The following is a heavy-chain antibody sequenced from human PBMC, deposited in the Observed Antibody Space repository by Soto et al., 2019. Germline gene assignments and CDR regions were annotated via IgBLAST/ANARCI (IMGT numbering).Heavy chain of an antibody. CDR2: INAGNGNT. CDR1: GYTFTSYA. D-gene: IGHD1-26*01. J-gene: IGHJ4*02. Sequence: QVQLVQSGAEVKKPGASVKVSCKASGYTFTSYAMHWVRQAPGQRLEWMGWINAGNGNTKYSQKFQGRVTITSDTSASTAYMALISLRSEDTAVYYCARDVGATGYWGQGTLVTVSS. V-gene: IGHV1-3*01. CDR3: ARDVGATGY.